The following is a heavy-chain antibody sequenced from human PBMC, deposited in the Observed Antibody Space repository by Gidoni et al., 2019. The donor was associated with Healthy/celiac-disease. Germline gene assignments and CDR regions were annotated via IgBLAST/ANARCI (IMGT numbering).Heavy chain of an antibody. CDR3: ARETGDIAAAGTGGHFDY. J-gene: IGHJ4*02. V-gene: IGHV4-34*01. CDR2: INHSGST. D-gene: IGHD6-13*01. CDR1: GGSFSGYY. Sequence: QVQLQQWGAGLLKPSETLSLTCAVYGGSFSGYYWSGIRQPPGKGLEWIGEINHSGSTNYNPSLKSRVTISVDTSKNQFSLKLSSVTAADTAVYYCARETGDIAAAGTGGHFDYWGQGTLVTVSS.